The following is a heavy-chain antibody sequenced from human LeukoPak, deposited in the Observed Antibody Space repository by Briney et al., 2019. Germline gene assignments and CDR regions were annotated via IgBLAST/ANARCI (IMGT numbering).Heavy chain of an antibody. V-gene: IGHV4-34*01. J-gene: IGHJ6*03. CDR3: ARVRSSWYFGLAYYHMDV. CDR1: GGSFSGYY. Sequence: PSETLSLTCAVYGGSFSGYYWSWIRQPPGKGLEWIGEINHSGSTNYNPSLKSRVTISADTSKNQLSLKLSSVTAADTAVYYCARVRSSWYFGLAYYHMDVWGKGTKVTGS. D-gene: IGHD6-13*01. CDR2: INHSGST.